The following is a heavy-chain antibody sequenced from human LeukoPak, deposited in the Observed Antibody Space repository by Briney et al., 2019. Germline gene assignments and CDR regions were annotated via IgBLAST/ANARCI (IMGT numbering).Heavy chain of an antibody. D-gene: IGHD2-21*01. CDR3: ARDVGGGPFFDY. CDR2: INYSGRT. Sequence: PSETLSLTCTASGGTISGLYWGWIRQPPGKGLEWIGYINYSGRTDYNPSLKSRGTISLDTSKNQFSLKLSSVTAADTAVYYCARDVGGGPFFDYWGQGTLVTVSS. J-gene: IGHJ4*02. V-gene: IGHV4-59*11. CDR1: GGTISGLY.